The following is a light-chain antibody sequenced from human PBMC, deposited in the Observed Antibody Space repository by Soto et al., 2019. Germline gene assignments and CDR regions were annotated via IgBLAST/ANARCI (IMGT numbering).Light chain of an antibody. CDR2: ETS. V-gene: IGKV1-13*02. CDR3: QQFSAYPLT. Sequence: AIQLTQSPSSLSASVGDRVTITCRASLGINTGVAWYQQKPGKSPKLLIYETSNLASGVSFRFSGTGYGTQFSLTIDGLQPEDFATYHCQQFSAYPLTFGGGTKVEIK. J-gene: IGKJ4*01. CDR1: LGINTG.